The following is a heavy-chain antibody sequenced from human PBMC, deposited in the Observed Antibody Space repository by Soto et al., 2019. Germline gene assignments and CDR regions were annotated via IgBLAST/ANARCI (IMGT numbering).Heavy chain of an antibody. D-gene: IGHD3-16*01. CDR1: GYSFTSYD. V-gene: IGHV1-8*01. Sequence: ASVKVSCKASGYSFTSYDINWVRQATGQGLEWMGWMNPNNGNTGYAQKFQGRVTMTRNTSISTAYMELSSLRSEDTAVYYCARGPIMITFLWFDPWGQGTLVTVSS. J-gene: IGHJ5*02. CDR2: MNPNNGNT. CDR3: ARGPIMITFLWFDP.